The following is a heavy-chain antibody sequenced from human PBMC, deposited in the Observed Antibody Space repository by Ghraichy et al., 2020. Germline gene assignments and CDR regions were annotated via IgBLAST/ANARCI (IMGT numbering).Heavy chain of an antibody. CDR1: GGTFSSYA. V-gene: IGHV1-69*13. CDR3: GYSSGWPGAPSPYYYYGMDV. CDR2: IIPIFGTA. D-gene: IGHD6-19*01. J-gene: IGHJ6*02. Sequence: SVKVSCKASGGTFSSYAISWVRQAPGQGLEWMGGIIPIFGTANYAQKFQGRVTITADESTSTAYMELSSLRSEDTAVYYCGYSSGWPGAPSPYYYYGMDVWGQGTTVTVSS.